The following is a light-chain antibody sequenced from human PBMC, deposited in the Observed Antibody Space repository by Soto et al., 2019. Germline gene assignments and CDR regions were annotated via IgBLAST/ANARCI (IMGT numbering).Light chain of an antibody. J-gene: IGLJ3*02. CDR2: EVS. CDR3: SSFTSINTWV. V-gene: IGLV2-14*01. CDR1: SSDVGGYNY. Sequence: QSALTQPASVSGSPGESITISCTGTSSDVGGYNYVSWYQQHPGKAPKLKIYEVSNRPSGVSDRFSGSKSGNTASLTISGLQAEDEADYYCSSFTSINTWVFGGGTKLPVL.